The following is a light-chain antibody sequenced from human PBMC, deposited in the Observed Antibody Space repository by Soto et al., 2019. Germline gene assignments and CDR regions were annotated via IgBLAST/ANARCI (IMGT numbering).Light chain of an antibody. CDR3: QQYNNWPPIT. CDR1: QSVRSK. V-gene: IGKV3-15*01. J-gene: IGKJ5*01. CDR2: DAS. Sequence: EIVMTQSPGTLSVSPGERATLSCRASQSVRSKLAWYQQKPGKAPRLLIYDASTRATGIPARFSGSGSGTEFTLTISSLQSKDFAVYYCQQYNNWPPITFGQGTRLEIK.